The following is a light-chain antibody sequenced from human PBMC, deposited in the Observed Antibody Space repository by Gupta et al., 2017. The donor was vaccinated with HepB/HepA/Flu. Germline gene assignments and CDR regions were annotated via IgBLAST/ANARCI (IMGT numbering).Light chain of an antibody. Sequence: DIQMTQSPSSLSASVGDRVTITCRASQVIRNDVGWYQQKPGKAPKRLIYAASSLQSGVPSRFSGSGFGTEFTLTISSLKPEDFATYYCLQHNSYPLTLGGGTKVEIK. CDR3: LQHNSYPLT. CDR2: AAS. J-gene: IGKJ4*01. V-gene: IGKV1-17*01. CDR1: QVIRND.